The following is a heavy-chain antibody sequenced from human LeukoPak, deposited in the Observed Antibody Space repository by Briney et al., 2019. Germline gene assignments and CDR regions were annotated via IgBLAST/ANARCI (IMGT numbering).Heavy chain of an antibody. CDR1: GFTFSDYY. J-gene: IGHJ6*02. CDR2: ISGTGGST. Sequence: GGSLRLSCAASGFTFSDYYMSWIRQAPGKGLEWVSAISGTGGSTYYADSVKGRFTISRDSSKNTVYLQMNSLRAEDTAVYYCAKQEDGYYYYGMDVWGQGTTVTVSS. V-gene: IGHV3-23*01. CDR3: AKQEDGYYYYGMDV.